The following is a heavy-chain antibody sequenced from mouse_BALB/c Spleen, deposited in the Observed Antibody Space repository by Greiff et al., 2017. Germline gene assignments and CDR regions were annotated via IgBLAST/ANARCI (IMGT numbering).Heavy chain of an antibody. CDR2: IWSGGST. V-gene: IGHV2-2*02. D-gene: IGHD1-1*01. CDR1: GFSLTSYG. CDR3: ARKKDYYGSSPLDY. J-gene: IGHJ4*01. Sequence: VKLVESGPGLVQPSQSLSITCTVSGFSLTSYGVHWVRQSPGKGLEWLGVIWSGGSTDYNAAFISRLSISKDNSKSLVFFKMNSLQANDTAIYYCARKKDYYGSSPLDYWGQGTSVTVSS.